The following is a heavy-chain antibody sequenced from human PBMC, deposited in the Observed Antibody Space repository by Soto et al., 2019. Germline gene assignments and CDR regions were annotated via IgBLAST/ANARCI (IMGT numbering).Heavy chain of an antibody. J-gene: IGHJ4*02. CDR2: IKQDGSEK. CDR1: RFTFSNYW. Sequence: GGSLRLSCAASRFTFSNYWMTWVRQAPGKGLEWVANIKQDGSEKYYVDSVKGRFTISRDNAKNSLYLQMNSLRAEDTAVYYCASRYPFVGRVYWGQGTLVTVSS. D-gene: IGHD3-9*01. V-gene: IGHV3-7*01. CDR3: ASRYPFVGRVY.